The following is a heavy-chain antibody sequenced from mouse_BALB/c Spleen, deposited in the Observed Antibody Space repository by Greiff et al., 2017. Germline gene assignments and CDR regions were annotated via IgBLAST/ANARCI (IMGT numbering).Heavy chain of an antibody. V-gene: IGHV1S137*01. J-gene: IGHJ2*01. CDR1: GYTFTDYA. CDR3: ARRAHYGNFDY. Sequence: VQLQQSGAELVRPGSSVKISCKRSGYTFTDYAMHWVKQSHAKGLELIGVISPYDGYASYNQKFKGKATLTVDKSSSTAYMELARLTSEDSAIYYCARRAHYGNFDYWGQGTTLTVSS. CDR2: ISPYDGYA. D-gene: IGHD1-1*01.